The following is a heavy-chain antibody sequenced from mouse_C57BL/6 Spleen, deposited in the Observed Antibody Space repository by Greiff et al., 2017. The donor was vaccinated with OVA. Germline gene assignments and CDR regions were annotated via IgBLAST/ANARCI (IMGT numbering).Heavy chain of an antibody. J-gene: IGHJ4*01. CDR2: ISSGSSTI. D-gene: IGHD1-1*01. CDR1: GFTFSDYG. V-gene: IGHV5-17*01. Sequence: EVQLQQSGGGLVKPGGSLKLSCAASGFTFSDYGMHWVRQAPEKELEWVAYISSGSSTIYYADTVKGRFTISRDNAKNTLFLQMTSLRSEDTAMYYCARGAYGSSPYYAMDYWGQGTSVTVSS. CDR3: ARGAYGSSPYYAMDY.